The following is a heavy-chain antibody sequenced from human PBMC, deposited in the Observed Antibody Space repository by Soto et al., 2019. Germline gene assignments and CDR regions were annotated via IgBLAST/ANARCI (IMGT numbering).Heavy chain of an antibody. CDR2: ISGSGDST. CDR3: AKRGAGHYFDY. J-gene: IGHJ4*02. Sequence: EVQLLESGGGLVQPGGSLRLSCAASGFTFSSYAMSWVRQAPGKGLEWVSVISGSGDSTYYADSVKGRLTISRDNSKNTLYLQRNSLSAEDTAVYNCAKRGAGHYFDYWGQGTLVTVSS. V-gene: IGHV3-23*01. CDR1: GFTFSSYA. D-gene: IGHD6-19*01.